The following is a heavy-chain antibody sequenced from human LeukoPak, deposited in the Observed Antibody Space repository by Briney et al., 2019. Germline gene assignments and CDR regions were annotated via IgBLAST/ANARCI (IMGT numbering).Heavy chain of an antibody. CDR1: GFTVSSNY. CDR2: IYSGGST. CDR3: ARGPDSSSWFHYYYYGMDV. V-gene: IGHV3-66*01. J-gene: IGHJ6*02. D-gene: IGHD6-13*01. Sequence: GGSLRLSCAASGFTVSSNYMSWVRLAPGKGLEWVSVIYSGGSTYYADSVKGRFTISRDNSKNTLYLQMNSLRAEDTAVYYCARGPDSSSWFHYYYYGMDVWGQGTTVTVSS.